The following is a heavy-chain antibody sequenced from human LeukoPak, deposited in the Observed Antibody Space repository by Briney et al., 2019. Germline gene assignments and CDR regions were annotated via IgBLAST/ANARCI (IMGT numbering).Heavy chain of an antibody. CDR2: IAYTGYT. J-gene: IGHJ4*02. D-gene: IGHD2-2*01. V-gene: IGHV4-59*11. CDR3: ARGLDLVVPAAIPFDY. Sequence: SETLSLTCTVSGDSFSSHYWSWIRPPPGKGLEWIGYIAYTGYTRYNPSLKSRVTISVDTSKNQFSLKLSSVTAADTAVYYCARGLDLVVPAAIPFDYWGQGTLVTVSS. CDR1: GDSFSSHY.